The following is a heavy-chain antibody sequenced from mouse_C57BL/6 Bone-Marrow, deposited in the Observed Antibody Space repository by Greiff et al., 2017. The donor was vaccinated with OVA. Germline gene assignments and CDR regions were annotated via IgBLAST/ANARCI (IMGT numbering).Heavy chain of an antibody. V-gene: IGHV5-17*01. CDR2: ISSGSSTI. Sequence: EVQLKESGGGLVKPGGSLKLSCAASGFTFSDYGMHWVRQAPEKGLEWVAYISSGSSTIYYADTVKGRFTISRDNAKNTLSLQMTRLRSEDTAMYYGARGLNYGSSHWYFEVWGTGTMVTVSA. D-gene: IGHD1-1*01. CDR1: GFTFSDYG. CDR3: ARGLNYGSSHWYFEV. J-gene: IGHJ1*03.